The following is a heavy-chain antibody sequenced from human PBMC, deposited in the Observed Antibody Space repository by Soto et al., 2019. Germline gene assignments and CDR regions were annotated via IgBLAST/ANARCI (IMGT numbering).Heavy chain of an antibody. CDR2: FDPEDGET. Sequence: ALVKVSCKVSGYTITELPMHWVRQATGKGLEWMGGFDPEDGETIYAQKFQGRVTMTEDTSTDTAYMELSSLRSEDTAVYYCATGDFWSPRYYFDFWGRGTLVTVSS. CDR1: GYTITELP. J-gene: IGHJ4*02. D-gene: IGHD3-3*01. V-gene: IGHV1-24*01. CDR3: ATGDFWSPRYYFDF.